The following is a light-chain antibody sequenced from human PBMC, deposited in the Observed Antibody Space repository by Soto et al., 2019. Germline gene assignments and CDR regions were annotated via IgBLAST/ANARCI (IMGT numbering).Light chain of an antibody. CDR1: SSDIGDYGY. Sequence: QSAPTQPASVSGSVGQSITISCTGSSSDIGDYGYVSWYQQHPGKAPKLMIFEVSNRPSGVSNRFSGSKSGNTASLTISGLQAEDEADYYCSSYTSSNSFLFGGGTKLTVL. CDR2: EVS. J-gene: IGLJ2*01. V-gene: IGLV2-14*01. CDR3: SSYTSSNSFL.